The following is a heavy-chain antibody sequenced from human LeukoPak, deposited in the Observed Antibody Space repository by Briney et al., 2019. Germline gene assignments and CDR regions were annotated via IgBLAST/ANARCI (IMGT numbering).Heavy chain of an antibody. CDR2: IRMKVYGGTS. CDR3: TRDSTGPMDV. D-gene: IGHD4-17*01. V-gene: IGHV3-49*04. J-gene: IGHJ6*04. Sequence: PGGSLRLSCTASGFTFGDYTMNWVRQAPGRGLEWVGFIRMKVYGGTSEFAASVKGRFTISRGDSKSTAYLQMNSLKTEDTAVYYCTRDSTGPMDVWGKGTTVTVSA. CDR1: GFTFGDYT.